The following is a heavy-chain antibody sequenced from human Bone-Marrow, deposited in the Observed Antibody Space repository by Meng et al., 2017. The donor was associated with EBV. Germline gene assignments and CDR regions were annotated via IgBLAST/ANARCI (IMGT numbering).Heavy chain of an antibody. J-gene: IGHJ5*02. CDR1: GDSISSFYY. D-gene: IGHD6-19*01. V-gene: IGHV4-39*01. Sequence: SGPAQVRRICTLSLSCSAFGDSISSFYYWGWIRQPPGRGLEWIGSVHYTGSTYYSPSLKSRVTVSVDTSKNQFSLRLTSVTAADTAVYYCARPFPSWQSPRLDPFGAWGQGTLVTVSS. CDR3: ARPFPSWQSPRLDPFGA. CDR2: VHYTGST.